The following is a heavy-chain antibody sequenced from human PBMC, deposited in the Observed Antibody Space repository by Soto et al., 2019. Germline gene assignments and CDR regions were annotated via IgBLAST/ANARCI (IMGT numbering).Heavy chain of an antibody. J-gene: IGHJ4*02. V-gene: IGHV3-30*18. CDR2: ISYDGSNK. Sequence: QPGGSLRLSCAASGFTFSSYCMHWVRQAPGKGLEWVAVISYDGSNKYYADSVKGRFTISRDNSKNTLYLQMNSLRAEDTAVYYCAKGRYSGYDKLEYYFDYWGQGTLVTVSS. CDR3: AKGRYSGYDKLEYYFDY. CDR1: GFTFSSYC. D-gene: IGHD5-12*01.